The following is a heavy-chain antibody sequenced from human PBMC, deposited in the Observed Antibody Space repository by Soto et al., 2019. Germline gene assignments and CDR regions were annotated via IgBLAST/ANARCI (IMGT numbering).Heavy chain of an antibody. J-gene: IGHJ4*02. V-gene: IGHV2-5*01. Sequence: SGPTLVNPTQTLTLTCTFSGFSLSTSGVGVGWIRQPPGKALEWLALIYWNDDKRYSPSLKSRLTITKDTSKNQVVLTMTNMDPVDTATYYCAHSDGVLEPEPSGFDYWGQGTLVTVSS. CDR3: AHSDGVLEPEPSGFDY. D-gene: IGHD1-1*01. CDR1: GFSLSTSGVG. CDR2: IYWNDDK.